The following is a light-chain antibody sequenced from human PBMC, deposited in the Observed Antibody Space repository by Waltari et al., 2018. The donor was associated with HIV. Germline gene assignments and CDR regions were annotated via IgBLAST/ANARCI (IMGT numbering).Light chain of an antibody. CDR2: VNS. J-gene: IGLJ2*01. V-gene: IGLV1-47*01. Sequence: QSVLTQPPSASGTPGQRVTISCSGSSSNIGRNHVYWYQPLPGTAPKLLIYVNSQRPSGVPDRFSGSKSGTSASLAISGLRSEDEGDYYCAAWDDSLRGPVFGGGSRLTVL. CDR3: AAWDDSLRGPV. CDR1: SSNIGRNH.